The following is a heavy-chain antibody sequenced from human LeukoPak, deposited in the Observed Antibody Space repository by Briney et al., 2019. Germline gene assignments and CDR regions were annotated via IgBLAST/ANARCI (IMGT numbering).Heavy chain of an antibody. Sequence: GGSLRLSCAASGFTFSDYYMIWIRQAPGKGLEWVSGISGSSDSIKYADSVKGRLTIPRDNSKNTLYLQMSSLRADDTAVYYCAKHHLWSENKRGFDYWGQGTLVTVSS. D-gene: IGHD3-3*01. V-gene: IGHV3-23*01. J-gene: IGHJ4*02. CDR2: ISGSSDSI. CDR1: GFTFSDYY. CDR3: AKHHLWSENKRGFDY.